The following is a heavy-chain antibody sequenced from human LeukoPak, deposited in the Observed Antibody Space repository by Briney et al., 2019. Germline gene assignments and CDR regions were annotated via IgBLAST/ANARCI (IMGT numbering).Heavy chain of an antibody. V-gene: IGHV3-30*19. Sequence: GGSLRLSCAASGFTFSSYGMHWVRQAPGKGLGWVAVIWYDGSNKYYADSVKGRFTISRDNSKNTLYLQMNSLRAEDTAVYYCARDYETSGYYGYYYYYYGMDVWGQGTTVTVSS. D-gene: IGHD3-3*01. CDR2: IWYDGSNK. CDR1: GFTFSSYG. J-gene: IGHJ6*02. CDR3: ARDYETSGYYGYYYYYYGMDV.